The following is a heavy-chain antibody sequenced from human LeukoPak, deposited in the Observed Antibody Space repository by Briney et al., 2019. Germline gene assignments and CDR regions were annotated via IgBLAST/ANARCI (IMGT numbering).Heavy chain of an antibody. CDR3: ARHLYSSSWYLDY. CDR1: GDSVSSYY. Sequence: SETLSLTCTVSGDSVSSYYWSWIRQPPGKGLEWIGYISYSGSTNYNPSLKSRVTISLDTSKNQFSLKLSSVTAADTAVYYCARHLYSSSWYLDYWGQGTLVTVSS. CDR2: ISYSGST. V-gene: IGHV4-59*02. J-gene: IGHJ4*02. D-gene: IGHD6-13*01.